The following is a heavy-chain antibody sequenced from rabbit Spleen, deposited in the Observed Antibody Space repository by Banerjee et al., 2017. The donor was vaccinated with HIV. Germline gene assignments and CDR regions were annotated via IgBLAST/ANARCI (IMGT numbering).Heavy chain of an antibody. Sequence: QEQLEESAGGLVQPGGSLKLSCKASGFTLSSYYMNWVRQAPGKGLEWIGCINTITGKTLYATWAKGRFTISRASSTTVFLQMTRLTAADTATYFCARDTSSSFSSYGMDLWGPGTLVTVS. V-gene: IGHV1S45*01. J-gene: IGHJ6*01. CDR3: ARDTSSSFSSYGMDL. D-gene: IGHD1-1*01. CDR1: GFTLSSYYM. CDR2: INTITGKT.